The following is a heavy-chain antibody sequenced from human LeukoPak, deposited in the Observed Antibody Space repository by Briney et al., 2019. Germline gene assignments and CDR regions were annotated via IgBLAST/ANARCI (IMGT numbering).Heavy chain of an antibody. J-gene: IGHJ6*03. CDR3: AKVDYGDYPYYYFYMNV. CDR2: INHSGST. V-gene: IGHV4-34*01. Sequence: SETLSLTCAVYGGSFSGYYWSWIRQPPGKGLEWIGEINHSGSTNYNPSLKSRVTISVDTSKNQFSLKLSSVTAADTAVYYCAKVDYGDYPYYYFYMNVWGKGTAVTVSS. D-gene: IGHD4-17*01. CDR1: GGSFSGYY.